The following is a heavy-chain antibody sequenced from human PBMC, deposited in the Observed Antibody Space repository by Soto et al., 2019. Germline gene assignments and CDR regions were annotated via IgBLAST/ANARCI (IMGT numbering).Heavy chain of an antibody. CDR2: INHSGST. J-gene: IGHJ4*02. V-gene: IGHV4-34*01. D-gene: IGHD6-6*01. CDR3: ARGLAARPYDY. CDR1: GGSFSGYY. Sequence: SETLSLTCAVYGGSFSGYYWSWIRQPPGKGLEWIGEINHSGSTNYNPSLKSRVTISVDTSKNQFSLKLSSVTAADTAVYYCARGLAARPYDYWGQGTLVTVSS.